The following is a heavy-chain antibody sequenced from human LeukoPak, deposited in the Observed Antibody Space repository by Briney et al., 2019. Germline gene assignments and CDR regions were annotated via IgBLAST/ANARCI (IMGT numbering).Heavy chain of an antibody. CDR3: AKARRTYFTLDY. CDR1: GFTFSSYG. D-gene: IGHD2-21*01. J-gene: IGHJ4*02. V-gene: IGHV3-30*18. CDR2: ISYDGSNK. Sequence: GGSLRLSCAASGFTFSSYGMHWVRQAPGKGLEWVAVISYDGSNKYYADSVKGRFTISRDNSKNTLYLQMNSLRAEDTAVYYCAKARRTYFTLDYWGQGTLVTVSS.